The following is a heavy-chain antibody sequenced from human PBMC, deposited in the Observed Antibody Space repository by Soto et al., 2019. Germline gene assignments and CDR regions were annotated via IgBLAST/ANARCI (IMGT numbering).Heavy chain of an antibody. Sequence: GGSLRLSCAASGFTFSSYAMHWVLQAPGKGLEWVAVISYDGSNKYYADSVKGRFTISRDNSKNTLYLQMNSLRAEDTAVYYCARDLFPGTTEFWLDPWGQGTLVSAPQ. CDR1: GFTFSSYA. CDR2: ISYDGSNK. J-gene: IGHJ5*02. CDR3: ARDLFPGTTEFWLDP. D-gene: IGHD1-1*01. V-gene: IGHV3-30-3*01.